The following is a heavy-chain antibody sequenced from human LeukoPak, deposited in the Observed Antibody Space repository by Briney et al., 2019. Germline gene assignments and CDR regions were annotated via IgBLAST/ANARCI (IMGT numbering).Heavy chain of an antibody. Sequence: ASVKVSYEASGYTLTSYGINWMRQAPGQGLEWMGWISTQSGNTNYAQKVQGRLTLTTDRSTNTAYMELRSLRSDDTAVYYCARGAYGDKWGQGTMVTVSS. D-gene: IGHD4-17*01. V-gene: IGHV1-18*01. CDR1: GYTLTSYG. J-gene: IGHJ4*02. CDR3: ARGAYGDK. CDR2: ISTQSGNT.